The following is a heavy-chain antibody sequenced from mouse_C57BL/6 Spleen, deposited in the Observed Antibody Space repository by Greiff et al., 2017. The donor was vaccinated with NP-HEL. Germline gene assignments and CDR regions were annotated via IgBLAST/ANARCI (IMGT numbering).Heavy chain of an antibody. V-gene: IGHV1-55*01. D-gene: IGHD2-1*01. J-gene: IGHJ4*01. Sequence: LQQPGAELVKPGASVKMSCKASGYTFTSYWITWVKQRPGQGLEWIGDIYPGSGSTNYNEKFKSKATLTVDTSSSTAYMQLSSLTSEDSAVYYCARGGPIYYGNFYAMDYWGQGTSVTVSS. CDR2: IYPGSGST. CDR3: ARGGPIYYGNFYAMDY. CDR1: GYTFTSYW.